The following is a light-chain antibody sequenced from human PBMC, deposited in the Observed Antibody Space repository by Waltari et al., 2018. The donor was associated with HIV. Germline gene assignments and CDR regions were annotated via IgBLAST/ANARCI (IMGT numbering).Light chain of an antibody. V-gene: IGLV1-47*01. Sequence: QSVLTQPPPASGTPGQRVTISCSGSSSNIGNDNVYLYQQLPGTAPKLLIYKNYQRPSGVPDRFAGSKSGTSASLAISGLRSEDEADYYCVGWDASLSAYVFGTGTKVTIL. CDR2: KNY. J-gene: IGLJ1*01. CDR1: SSNIGNDN. CDR3: VGWDASLSAYV.